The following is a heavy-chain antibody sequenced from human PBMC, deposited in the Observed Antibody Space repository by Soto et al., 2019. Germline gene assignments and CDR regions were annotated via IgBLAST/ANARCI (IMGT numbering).Heavy chain of an antibody. J-gene: IGHJ6*03. Sequence: QVQLQQWGAGLLKPSETLSLTCAVYGGSFSGYYWSWIRQPPGKGLEWIGEINHSGSTNYNPSLKSRVTISVDTTKNQFSLKLSSLTAADTAVYYCARVKRISYIWGSYLKSYYYYYMDVWGKGTTVTVSS. D-gene: IGHD3-16*02. V-gene: IGHV4-34*01. CDR1: GGSFSGYY. CDR3: ARVKRISYIWGSYLKSYYYYYMDV. CDR2: INHSGST.